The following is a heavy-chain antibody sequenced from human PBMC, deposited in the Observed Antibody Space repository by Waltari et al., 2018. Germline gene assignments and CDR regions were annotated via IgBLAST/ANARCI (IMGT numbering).Heavy chain of an antibody. Sequence: QLQLQESGPGLVKPSETLSLTCTVSGGSISSSSYYWGWIRQPPGKGLEWIGSIYYSGSTYYNPPLKSRVTISVDTSKNQFSLKLSSVTAADTAVYYCARQYSSSRERVDYWGQGTLVTVSS. CDR3: ARQYSSSRERVDY. J-gene: IGHJ4*02. D-gene: IGHD6-13*01. CDR1: GGSISSSSYY. V-gene: IGHV4-39*01. CDR2: IYYSGST.